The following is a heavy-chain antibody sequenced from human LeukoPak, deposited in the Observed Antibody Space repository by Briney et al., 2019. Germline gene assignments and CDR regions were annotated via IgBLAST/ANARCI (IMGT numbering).Heavy chain of an antibody. J-gene: IGHJ4*02. Sequence: ASVKVSCKASGYTFTNYGITWVRQAPGQGLEWMGWISAYNGNTNYAQRFHGRVTMTKDTSTNTAYLELRSLRSDDTAVYYCARDAVLNYGETNRDFDHWGQGTLVTVSS. CDR1: GYTFTNYG. D-gene: IGHD2-8*01. V-gene: IGHV1-18*01. CDR2: ISAYNGNT. CDR3: ARDAVLNYGETNRDFDH.